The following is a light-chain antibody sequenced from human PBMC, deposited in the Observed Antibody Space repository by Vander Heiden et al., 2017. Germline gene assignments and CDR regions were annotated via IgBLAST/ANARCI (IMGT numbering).Light chain of an antibody. CDR3: QQRYSTPAIT. CDR2: AAS. CDR1: QSISSY. J-gene: IGKJ5*01. Sequence: DIQMTQSPSSLSASVGDRVTITCRASQSISSYLNWYQQKPGKAPKLLIYAASSLQSGVPSRFSGSGSGTDFTLTISSLQPEDFATYYCQQRYSTPAITFGQGTRLEIK. V-gene: IGKV1-39*01.